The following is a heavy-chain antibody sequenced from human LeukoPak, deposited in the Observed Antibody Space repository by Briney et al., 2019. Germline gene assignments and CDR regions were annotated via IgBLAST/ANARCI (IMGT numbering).Heavy chain of an antibody. D-gene: IGHD3-22*01. CDR3: ARDGWGYDSSGYLVA. Sequence: GGSLRLSCAASGFTFSSYAMHWIRQAPGKGLEWVAVISYDGSNKYYADSVKGRFTISRDNSKNTLYLQMNSLRAEDTAVYYCARDGWGYDSSGYLVAWGQGTLVTVSS. CDR1: GFTFSSYA. V-gene: IGHV3-30-3*01. J-gene: IGHJ4*02. CDR2: ISYDGSNK.